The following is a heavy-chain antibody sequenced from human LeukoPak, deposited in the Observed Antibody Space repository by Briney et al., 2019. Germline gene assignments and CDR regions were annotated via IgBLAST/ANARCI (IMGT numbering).Heavy chain of an antibody. V-gene: IGHV3-66*01. D-gene: IGHD3-10*01. CDR2: IYSGGST. Sequence: GGSLRLSCAASGFTVSSNYMSWVRQAPGKGLEWVSVIYSGGSTYYADSVKGRFTISRDNSKNSLYLQMNSLRAEDMAVYYCARVVLYYYGMDVWGQGTTVTVSS. CDR3: ARVVLYYYGMDV. J-gene: IGHJ6*02. CDR1: GFTVSSNY.